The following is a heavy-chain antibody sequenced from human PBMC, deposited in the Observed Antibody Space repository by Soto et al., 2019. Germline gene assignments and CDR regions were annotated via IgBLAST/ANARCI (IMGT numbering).Heavy chain of an antibody. CDR1: GYTFTSYY. V-gene: IGHV1-46*03. CDR2: INPSGAST. J-gene: IGHJ3*02. CDR3: ARWMRGSGFLVGFDI. D-gene: IGHD3-10*01. Sequence: ASVKVSCKASGYTFTSYYMNWVRQAPGQGLEWMGLINPSGASTSYAQKFEGRVTMTRDTSTSTVYMELSSLRSEDTAVYYCARWMRGSGFLVGFDIWGQGTMVTVSS.